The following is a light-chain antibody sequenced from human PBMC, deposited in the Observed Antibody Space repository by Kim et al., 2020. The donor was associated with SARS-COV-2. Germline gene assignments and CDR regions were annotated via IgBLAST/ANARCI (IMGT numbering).Light chain of an antibody. J-gene: IGKJ3*01. CDR3: LQNNINPLT. V-gene: IGKV1-5*03. Sequence: DIQMTQSPSTLSASVGDRVTITCRASQSFSTWLNWYHQKPGRAPKLLISTASTLESGVPSRFSGSGSGTEFTLTISSLQPDDFATYYCLQNNINPLTFGAGTKVDIK. CDR2: TAS. CDR1: QSFSTW.